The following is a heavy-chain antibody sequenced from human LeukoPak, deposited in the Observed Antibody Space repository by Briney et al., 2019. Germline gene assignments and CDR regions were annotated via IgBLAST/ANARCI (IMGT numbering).Heavy chain of an antibody. D-gene: IGHD3-10*01. CDR2: IKQDGSEK. CDR3: ARDDVVRGVITDY. V-gene: IGHV3-7*01. J-gene: IGHJ4*02. CDR1: GFTFSSYW. Sequence: GGSLRLSCAASGFTFSSYWMSWVRQAPGKGLEWVANIKQDGSEKYYVDSVEGRFTISRDNAKNSLHLQMNSLRAEDTAVYYCARDDVVRGVITDYWGQGTLVTVSS.